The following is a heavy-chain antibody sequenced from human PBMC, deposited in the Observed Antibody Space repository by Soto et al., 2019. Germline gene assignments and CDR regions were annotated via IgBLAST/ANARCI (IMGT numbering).Heavy chain of an antibody. J-gene: IGHJ6*02. CDR1: GYTFTSYA. CDR2: INAGNGNT. D-gene: IGHD5-12*01. V-gene: IGHV1-3*01. CDR3: ARDPRVYSGYVHAPSPDYYYYYGMDV. Sequence: QVQLVQSGAEVKKPGASVKVSCKASGYTFTSYAMHWVRQAPGQRLKWMGWINAGNGNTKNLQKFQGRITITRDNSARTALRGLSNLRSEDTAFYYCARDPRVYSGYVHAPSPDYYYYYGMDVWGQGTTVTVSS.